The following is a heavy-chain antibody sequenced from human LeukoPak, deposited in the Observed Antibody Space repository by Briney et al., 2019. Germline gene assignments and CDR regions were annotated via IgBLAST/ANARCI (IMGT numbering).Heavy chain of an antibody. CDR2: ISSNGGST. Sequence: GGSLGLSCAASGFTFSSYAMHWVRQAPGKGLEYVSAISSNGGSTYYANSVKGRFTISRDNSKNTLYLQMGSLRAEDMAVYYCARDGDYGDYYMVYWGQGTLVTVSS. J-gene: IGHJ4*02. D-gene: IGHD4-17*01. V-gene: IGHV3-64*01. CDR3: ARDGDYGDYYMVY. CDR1: GFTFSSYA.